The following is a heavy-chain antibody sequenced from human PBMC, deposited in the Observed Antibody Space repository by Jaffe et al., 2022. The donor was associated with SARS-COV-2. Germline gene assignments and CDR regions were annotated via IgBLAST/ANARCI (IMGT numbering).Heavy chain of an antibody. V-gene: IGHV4-28*01. CDR1: GHSISSNNW. CDR2: IYYTGST. CDR3: SRTHCSSSSCYIDY. D-gene: IGHD2-2*02. Sequence: QVQLQESGPGPVKPSDTLSLTCGVSGHSISSNNWWGWIRQPPGKGLEWIAYIYYTGSTFYNPSLKSRVTMSVDTSRNQFSLKLTSVTAVDTAVYYCSRTHCSSSSCYIDYWGQGTLVTVSS. J-gene: IGHJ4*02.